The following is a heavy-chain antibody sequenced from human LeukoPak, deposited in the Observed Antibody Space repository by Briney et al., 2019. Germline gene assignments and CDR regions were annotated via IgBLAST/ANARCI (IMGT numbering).Heavy chain of an antibody. J-gene: IGHJ4*02. CDR3: ARDRWDSEKVATGLKFDY. Sequence: SETLSLTCTVSGGSISSSSYYWGWIRQPPGKGLEWIGSIYYSGSTYYNPSLKSRVTISVDTSKNQFSLKLSSVTAADTAVYYCARDRWDSEKVATGLKFDYWGQGTLVTVSS. CDR1: GGSISSSSYY. D-gene: IGHD5-12*01. CDR2: IYYSGST. V-gene: IGHV4-39*02.